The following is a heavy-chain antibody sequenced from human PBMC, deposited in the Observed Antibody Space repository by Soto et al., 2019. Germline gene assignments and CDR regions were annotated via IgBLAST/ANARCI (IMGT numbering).Heavy chain of an antibody. CDR2: IWYDGSTK. CDR1: GFTFSTYG. V-gene: IGHV3-33*01. CDR3: ARSPDYGDFAIDP. Sequence: QVQLVESGGGVVQSGRSLRLSCAASGFTFSTYGMYWVRQAPGKGLEWVAIIWYDGSTKYYGDSVKGRFIVSRDNSKNTLYLQMNSLRAEDTAVYYCARSPDYGDFAIDPWGQGTLVTVSS. J-gene: IGHJ5*02. D-gene: IGHD4-17*01.